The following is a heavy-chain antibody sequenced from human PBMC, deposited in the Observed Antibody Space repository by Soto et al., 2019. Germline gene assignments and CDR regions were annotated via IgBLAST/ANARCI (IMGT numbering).Heavy chain of an antibody. Sequence: QVQLVQSGAEVKKPGASVKVSCKASGYTFTSYGISWVRQAPGQGLEWMGWISAYNGNTNYAQKLQGRVTMTTDTSTSTAYMELRCLRSDDTAVYYCARDRQDTARYYYYGMDVWGQGTTVTVSS. CDR3: ARDRQDTARYYYYGMDV. D-gene: IGHD6-6*01. V-gene: IGHV1-18*04. J-gene: IGHJ6*02. CDR1: GYTFTSYG. CDR2: ISAYNGNT.